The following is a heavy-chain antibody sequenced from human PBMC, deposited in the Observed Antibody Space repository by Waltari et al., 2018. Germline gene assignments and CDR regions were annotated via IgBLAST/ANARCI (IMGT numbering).Heavy chain of an antibody. J-gene: IGHJ5*02. CDR1: GGSISSYY. Sequence: QVQLQESGPGLVKPSETLSLTCTVSGGSISSYYWSWIRQPPGKGLEWIGYIYYSGRTNSDPSLKSRVTISVDTAKNQFALKLSSVTAADTAVYYCAVTLYYYDSSGYYYGGWFDPWGQGTLVTVSS. V-gene: IGHV4-59*01. CDR2: IYYSGRT. D-gene: IGHD3-22*01. CDR3: AVTLYYYDSSGYYYGGWFDP.